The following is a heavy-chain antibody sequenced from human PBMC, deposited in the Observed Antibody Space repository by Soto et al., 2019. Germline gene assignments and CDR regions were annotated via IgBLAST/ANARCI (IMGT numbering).Heavy chain of an antibody. D-gene: IGHD3-9*01. CDR1: GGSFSGYY. CDR3: ARLVDLPLPYFDY. Sequence: QVQLQQWGAGLLKPSETLSLTCAVYGGSFSGYYWSWIRQPPGQGLEWIGEINHSGSTNYNPSLKRRVTISVDTSKNQFSLKLSSVTAADTAVYYCARLVDLPLPYFDYWGQGTLVTVSS. J-gene: IGHJ4*02. V-gene: IGHV4-34*01. CDR2: INHSGST.